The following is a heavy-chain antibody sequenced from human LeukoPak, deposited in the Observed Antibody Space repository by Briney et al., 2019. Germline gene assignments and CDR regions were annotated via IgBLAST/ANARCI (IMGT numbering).Heavy chain of an antibody. CDR3: ARDLGYSAYATVRGYAVDI. CDR2: IYSGGST. CDR1: GFTVSTNY. J-gene: IGHJ3*02. V-gene: IGHV3-66*01. D-gene: IGHD5-12*01. Sequence: GGSLRLSCAASGFTVSTNYMSWVRQAPGKGLEWVSIIYSGGSTYYADSVKGRFTISRDISQNTLYLQMSSLRAEDTAVYYCARDLGYSAYATVRGYAVDIWGQGTMVTVSS.